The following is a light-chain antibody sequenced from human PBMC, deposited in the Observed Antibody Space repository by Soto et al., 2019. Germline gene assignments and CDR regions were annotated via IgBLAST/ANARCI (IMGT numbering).Light chain of an antibody. J-gene: IGKJ1*01. Sequence: EIVMTQSPATLSLSPGERATLSCRASQSVNSNLAWYQQKAGQAPRLLIYGTSTRATGIPARVSGSGSGTEFTLTISSLQFEDFEVYYCQQYNNWPRTFGQGTKVDIK. CDR1: QSVNSN. V-gene: IGKV3-15*01. CDR2: GTS. CDR3: QQYNNWPRT.